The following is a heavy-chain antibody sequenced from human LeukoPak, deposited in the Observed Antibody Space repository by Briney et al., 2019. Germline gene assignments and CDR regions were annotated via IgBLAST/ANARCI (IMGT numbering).Heavy chain of an antibody. CDR2: ISGSGGST. J-gene: IGHJ4*02. D-gene: IGHD6-6*01. Sequence: GGSLRLSCAASGFTFSSYAMSWVRQAPGKGLEWVSAISGSGGSTYYADSVKGRFTISRDNSKNTLYLQMNSLRAEDTAVYYCARVRVAARKRGSGEHDYWGQGTLVTVS. CDR1: GFTFSSYA. CDR3: ARVRVAARKRGSGEHDY. V-gene: IGHV3-23*01.